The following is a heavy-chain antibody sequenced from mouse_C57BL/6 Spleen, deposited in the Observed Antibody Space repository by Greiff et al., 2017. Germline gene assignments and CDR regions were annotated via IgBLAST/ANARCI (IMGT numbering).Heavy chain of an antibody. CDR2: INPGSGGT. V-gene: IGHV1-54*01. J-gene: IGHJ2*01. Sequence: VQLQQSGAELVRPGTSVKVSCKASGYAFTNYLIEWVKQRPGQGLAWIGVINPGSGGTNYNEKFKGKATLTADKSSSTAYMQLSSLTSEDSAVYFCATGTSRFDYWGQGTTLTVSS. CDR1: GYAFTNYL. D-gene: IGHD4-1*01. CDR3: ATGTSRFDY.